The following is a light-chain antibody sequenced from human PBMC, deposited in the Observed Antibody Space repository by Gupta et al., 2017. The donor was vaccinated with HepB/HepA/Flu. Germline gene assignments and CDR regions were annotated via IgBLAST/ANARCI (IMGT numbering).Light chain of an antibody. CDR3: SSYAGSNNVV. Sequence: QSALTPPPPASGSPAQSLTISCTGTSSDVGGYTHVSWYQQHPGTAPKLMIFEVNQRPSGVPDRFSGSKSGNTASLTVSGLQADDEANYYCSSYAGSNNVVFGGGTKLTVL. CDR1: SSDVGGYTH. V-gene: IGLV2-8*01. CDR2: EVN. J-gene: IGLJ2*01.